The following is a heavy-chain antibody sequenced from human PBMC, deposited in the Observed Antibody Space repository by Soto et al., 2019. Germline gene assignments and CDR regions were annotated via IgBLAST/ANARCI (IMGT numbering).Heavy chain of an antibody. CDR3: TRDEAAYSCSGHDF. Sequence: DVQLVESGGGLVKPGGSLRLSCSASGFSIKTYSMNWVRQAPGKGLEWVSAISSSGSHIYYADAVKGRFTISRDNANNAVFLQMNSLRAEDTTMYYCTRDEAAYSCSGHDFWGQGTLVAVSS. J-gene: IGHJ4*02. CDR1: GFSIKTYS. D-gene: IGHD3-10*02. V-gene: IGHV3-21*02. CDR2: ISSSGSHI.